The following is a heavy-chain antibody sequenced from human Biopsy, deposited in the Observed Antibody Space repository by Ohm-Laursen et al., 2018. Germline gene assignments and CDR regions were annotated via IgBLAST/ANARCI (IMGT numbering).Heavy chain of an antibody. CDR2: INPSGSTT. J-gene: IGHJ4*02. CDR3: ARNTGWYGDLYYFDY. CDR1: GYSFTSYY. Sequence: ASVKVSCKPSGYSFTSYYMHWVRRAPGQGLEWMGMINPSGSTTSYPQIFQGRVTMTRDTSKSTVYMELSSLRSADTAVYFCARNTGWYGDLYYFDYWGQGTLVTVSS. D-gene: IGHD6-19*01. V-gene: IGHV1-46*01.